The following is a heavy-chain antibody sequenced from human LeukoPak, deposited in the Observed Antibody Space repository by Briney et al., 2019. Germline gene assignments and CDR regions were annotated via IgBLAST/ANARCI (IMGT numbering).Heavy chain of an antibody. CDR2: IYSGGST. J-gene: IGHJ6*02. V-gene: IGHV3-66*01. CDR1: GFTVSSNY. Sequence: GGSLRLSCAASGFTVSSNYMSWVRQAPGKGLEWVSVIYSGGSTYYADSVKGRFTISRDNSKNTLYLQMNGLRAEDTAVYYCARDRGLSGWYGGLYYYGMDVWGQGTTVTVSS. D-gene: IGHD6-13*01. CDR3: ARDRGLSGWYGGLYYYGMDV.